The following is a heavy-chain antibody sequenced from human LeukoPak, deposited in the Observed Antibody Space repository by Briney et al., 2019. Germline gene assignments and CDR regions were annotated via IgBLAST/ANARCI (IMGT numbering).Heavy chain of an antibody. CDR3: AATYYYDSSGYPNFDY. CDR1: GGSISSGDYY. CDR2: IYYSGST. V-gene: IGHV4-30-4*08. J-gene: IGHJ4*02. D-gene: IGHD3-22*01. Sequence: SQTLSLTCTVSGGSISSGDYYWSWIRQPPGRGLEWIGYIYYSGSTYYNPSLKSRVTISVDTSKNQFSLKLGSVTAADTAVYYCAATYYYDSSGYPNFDYWGQGTLVTVSS.